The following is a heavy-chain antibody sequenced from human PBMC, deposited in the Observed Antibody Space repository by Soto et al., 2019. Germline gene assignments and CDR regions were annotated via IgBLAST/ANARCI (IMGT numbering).Heavy chain of an antibody. Sequence: KITRASVKVSCKASGFTFTSSAVQWVRQARGQRLEWIGWIVVGGGNTNYAQKFQERVTITRDMSTSTAYMELSSLRSEDTAVYYCAAGVRFLEWYQPMSYYYGMDVWGQGTTVTVSS. J-gene: IGHJ6*02. CDR2: IVVGGGNT. D-gene: IGHD3-3*01. CDR1: GFTFTSSA. CDR3: AAGVRFLEWYQPMSYYYGMDV. V-gene: IGHV1-58*01.